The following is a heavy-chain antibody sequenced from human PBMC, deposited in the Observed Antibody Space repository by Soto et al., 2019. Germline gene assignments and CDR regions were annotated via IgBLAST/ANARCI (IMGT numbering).Heavy chain of an antibody. CDR1: GFTFSDYA. J-gene: IGHJ4*02. V-gene: IGHV3-30*18. CDR3: AKGGRQWLVTSDFDY. D-gene: IGHD6-19*01. CDR2: VSHDGRNT. Sequence: VQLVESGGGVVQPGRSLRLSCAASGFTFSDYAMHWVRQAPGKGLEWVAVVSHDGRNTHYADSVKGRFTISRDSSKNTVSLEMTSLRAGGTAVYYGAKGGRQWLVTSDFDYWGQGALVTVSS.